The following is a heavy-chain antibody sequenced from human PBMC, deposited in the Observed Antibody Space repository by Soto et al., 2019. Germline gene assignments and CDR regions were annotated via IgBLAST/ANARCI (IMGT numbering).Heavy chain of an antibody. Sequence: SETLSLTCTVSGGSISSGGYYWSWIRQHPGKGLEWIGYIYYSGSTYYNPSLKSRVTISVDTSKNQFSLKLSSVTAADTAVYYCARGTPQGASDYWGQGTLVTVSS. CDR2: IYYSGST. CDR1: GGSISSGGYY. V-gene: IGHV4-31*03. J-gene: IGHJ4*02. CDR3: ARGTPQGASDY.